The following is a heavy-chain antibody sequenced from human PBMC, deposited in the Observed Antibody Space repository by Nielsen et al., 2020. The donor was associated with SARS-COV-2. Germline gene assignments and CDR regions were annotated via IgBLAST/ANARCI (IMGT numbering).Heavy chain of an antibody. V-gene: IGHV4-61*01. CDR3: ARSYGDYVPFDY. CDR2: VYYSGST. CDR1: RDSVSSGSYY. J-gene: IGHJ4*02. D-gene: IGHD4-17*01. Sequence: SETLSLTCTVSRDSVSSGSYYWGWIRQPPGKGLEWIGFVYYSGSTNYNPSLKSRITMSVDTSKNQFSLKLRSVTAADTAVYYCARSYGDYVPFDYWGQGTLVTVSS.